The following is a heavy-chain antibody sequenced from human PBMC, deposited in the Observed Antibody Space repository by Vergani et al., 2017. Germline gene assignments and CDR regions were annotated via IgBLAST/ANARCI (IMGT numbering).Heavy chain of an antibody. D-gene: IGHD1-1*01. CDR1: GFTFTYHG. J-gene: IGHJ3*02. CDR2: IGNYGGSI. V-gene: IGHV3-64*01. Sequence: EVNLVESGGGLVHPGGSLRLACATSGFTFTYHGMYWVRQGPGKGLEFVSGIGNYGGSIQYGNSVKGRFIISRDNSKRTVFLQMGSLTTEDTGVYYCARQLRTARSGILHAFDIWGHVTLVTVSS. CDR3: ARQLRTARSGILHAFDI.